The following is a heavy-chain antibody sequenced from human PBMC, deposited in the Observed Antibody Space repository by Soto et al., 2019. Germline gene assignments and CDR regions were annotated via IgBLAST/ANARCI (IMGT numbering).Heavy chain of an antibody. J-gene: IGHJ6*02. CDR3: ARGGRDGYNWVSYYYYYGMDV. CDR2: ISYDGSNK. D-gene: IGHD5-12*01. V-gene: IGHV3-30-3*01. Sequence: HPGGSLRLSCAASGFAFSSYAMHWVRQAPGKGLEWVAVISYDGSNKYYADSVKGRFTISRDNSKNTLYLQMNSLRAEDTAVYYCARGGRDGYNWVSYYYYYGMDVWGQGTTVTVSS. CDR1: GFAFSSYA.